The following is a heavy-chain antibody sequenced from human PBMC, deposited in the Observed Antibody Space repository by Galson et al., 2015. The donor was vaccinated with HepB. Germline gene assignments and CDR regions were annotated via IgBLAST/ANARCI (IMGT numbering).Heavy chain of an antibody. CDR1: GGTFSSYT. CDR3: ARDGDDYYDSSGYAKRSRDY. D-gene: IGHD3-22*01. CDR2: IIPILGIA. Sequence: QSGAEVKKPGASVKVFCKASGGTFSSYTISWVRQAPGQGLEWMGRIIPILGIANYAQKFQGRVTITADKSTSTAYMELSSLRSEDTAVYYCARDGDDYYDSSGYAKRSRDYWGQGTLVTVSS. J-gene: IGHJ4*02. V-gene: IGHV1-69*04.